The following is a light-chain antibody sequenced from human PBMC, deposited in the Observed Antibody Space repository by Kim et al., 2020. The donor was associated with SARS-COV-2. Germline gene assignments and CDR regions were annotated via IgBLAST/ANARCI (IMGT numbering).Light chain of an antibody. J-gene: IGLJ2*01. CDR2: DVS. V-gene: IGLV2-14*03. CDR1: NNDIGGYNY. Sequence: GQSITIACSGSNNDIGGYNYVTWYQQHPGKAPKLMIYDVSSRPSGVSHRFSGSKSGTTASLTISGLQADDEADYYCGSYTSGATIIFGGGTQLTVL. CDR3: GSYTSGATII.